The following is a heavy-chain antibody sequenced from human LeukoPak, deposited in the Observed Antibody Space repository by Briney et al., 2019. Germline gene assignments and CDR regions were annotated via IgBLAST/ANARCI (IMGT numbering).Heavy chain of an antibody. CDR2: IKQDGSEK. CDR3: VRVRGSKSSDWAFDY. V-gene: IGHV3-7*01. D-gene: IGHD3/OR15-3a*01. Sequence: GSLRLSCAASGFTFSSYWMSWVRQAPGKGLEWVANIKQDGSEKYYVDSVKGRFTISRDNAKNSLYLQMNSLRAEDTAVYYCVRVRGSKSSDWAFDYWGQGTLVTVSS. J-gene: IGHJ4*02. CDR1: GFTFSSYW.